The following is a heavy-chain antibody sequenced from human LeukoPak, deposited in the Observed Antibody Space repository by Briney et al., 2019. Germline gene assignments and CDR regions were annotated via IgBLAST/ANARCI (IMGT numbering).Heavy chain of an antibody. CDR2: IKQDGSEK. CDR1: GFTFSSYE. V-gene: IGHV3-7*01. J-gene: IGHJ3*02. Sequence: PGGSLRLSCAASGFTFSSYEMNWVRQAPGKGLEWVANIKQDGSEKYYVDSVRGRFTISRDNAKNSLYLQMNSLRAEDTAVYYCARDHFAKGGWIQLWSDAFDIWGQGTMVTVSS. CDR3: ARDHFAKGGWIQLWSDAFDI. D-gene: IGHD5-18*01.